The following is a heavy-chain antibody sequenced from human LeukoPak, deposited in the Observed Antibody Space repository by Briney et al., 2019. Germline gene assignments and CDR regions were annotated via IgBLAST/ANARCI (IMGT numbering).Heavy chain of an antibody. CDR1: GGSISSYY. CDR3: ARCGQWLENDY. CDR2: IYYSGST. D-gene: IGHD6-19*01. V-gene: IGHV4-59*01. Sequence: PSETLSLTCIVSGGSISSYYWSWIRQPPGKGLEWIGYIYYSGSTNYNPSLKSRVTISVDTSKNQFSLKLSSETAADTAVYYCARCGQWLENDYWGQGTLVAVSS. J-gene: IGHJ4*02.